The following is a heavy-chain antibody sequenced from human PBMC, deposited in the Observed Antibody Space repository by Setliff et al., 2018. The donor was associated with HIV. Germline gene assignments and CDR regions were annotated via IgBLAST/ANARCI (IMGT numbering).Heavy chain of an antibody. J-gene: IGHJ4*02. CDR2: INTSGGNT. Sequence: PGGSLRLSCAASGFTFSRYSMTWVRQAPGKGLGWVSEINTSGGNTYYADSVKGRFTFSRDNSKNTLFLQMSSLRAEDTAIYYCARGSYGSFDYWGLGTLVTVSS. D-gene: IGHD3-10*01. CDR3: ARGSYGSFDY. V-gene: IGHV3-23*01. CDR1: GFTFSRYS.